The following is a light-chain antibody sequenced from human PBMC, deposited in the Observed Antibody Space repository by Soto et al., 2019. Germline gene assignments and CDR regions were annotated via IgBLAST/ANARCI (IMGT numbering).Light chain of an antibody. CDR2: AAS. CDR3: QQYGGSPPTFT. Sequence: EILLTQSPGTLSLSPGEGATFSCRASQSVSNNYLAWYQQKPGQAPRLLIYAASSRATGIPDRFSGSGSGTDFILTISRLEPEDFAVYHCQQYGGSPPTFTFGQGTRLEIK. J-gene: IGKJ2*01. CDR1: QSVSNNY. V-gene: IGKV3-20*01.